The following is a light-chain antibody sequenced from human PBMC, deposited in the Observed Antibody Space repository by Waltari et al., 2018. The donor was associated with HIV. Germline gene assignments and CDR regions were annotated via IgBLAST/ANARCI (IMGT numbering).Light chain of an antibody. CDR1: QGIRTD. J-gene: IGKJ1*01. CDR3: LQDYNYPLT. V-gene: IGKV1-6*01. Sequence: AIQMTQSPSSLSASVGDRVTISCRASQGIRTDLGWYQQKPGKAPKLLIYTASSLQSGVPSRFSGSGSGTDFTLTISSLDPEDFATYYCLQDYNYPLTFGQGTKVEIK. CDR2: TAS.